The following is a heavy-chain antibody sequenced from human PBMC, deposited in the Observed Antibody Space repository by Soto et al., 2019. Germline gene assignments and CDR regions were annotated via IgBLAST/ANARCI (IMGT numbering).Heavy chain of an antibody. CDR3: ARDPPAVYGDQAAFDI. CDR2: IWYDGSNK. Sequence: GGSLRLSCAASGFTFSSYGMHWVRQAPGKGLEWVAVIWYDGSNKYYADSVKGRFTISRDNSKNTLYLQMNSLRAEDTAVYYCARDPPAVYGDQAAFDIWGQGTMVTVSS. J-gene: IGHJ3*02. D-gene: IGHD4-17*01. V-gene: IGHV3-33*01. CDR1: GFTFSSYG.